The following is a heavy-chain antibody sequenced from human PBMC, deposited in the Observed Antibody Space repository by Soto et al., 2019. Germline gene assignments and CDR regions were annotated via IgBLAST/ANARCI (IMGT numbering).Heavy chain of an antibody. J-gene: IGHJ6*02. CDR3: ARDLISNYHYYGMDV. V-gene: IGHV1-69*13. CDR2: IIPFFHAA. Sequence: GASVKVSCKASAVTFSSSAFSWVRQAPGQGLEWMGGIIPFFHAANYAQRFQGRVTITADESTSTVYMELSSLRSEDTALYYCARDLISNYHYYGMDVWGQGTTVTVSS. CDR1: AVTFSSSA.